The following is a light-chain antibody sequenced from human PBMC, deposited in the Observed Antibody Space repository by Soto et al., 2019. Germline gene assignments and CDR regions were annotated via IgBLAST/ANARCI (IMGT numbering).Light chain of an antibody. J-gene: IGKJ1*01. CDR3: QQYGSSTGWT. CDR2: GAS. V-gene: IGKV3-20*01. CDR1: QSVSSSY. Sequence: EIVLTQSPGTLSLSPGERATLSCRASQSVSSSYLAWYQQKPGQAPRLLIYGASSRATGIPDRFSGSGSGTDFTRTISRLEPDDFAVYYCQQYGSSTGWTFGQGTKVEIK.